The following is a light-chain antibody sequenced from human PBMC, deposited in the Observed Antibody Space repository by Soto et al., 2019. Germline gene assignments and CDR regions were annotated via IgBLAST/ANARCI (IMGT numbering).Light chain of an antibody. J-gene: IGLJ1*01. CDR1: SSDVADYKF. CDR2: DVS. Sequence: QSALTQPASVSGSPGQSIAISCTGSSSDVADYKFVSWYQQHPGKAPKLMIYDVSSRPSGVSNRFSGSKSVNTASLTISGLQAEDEADYYCDSYTSSGTYVFGSGTKVTVL. V-gene: IGLV2-14*01. CDR3: DSYTSSGTYV.